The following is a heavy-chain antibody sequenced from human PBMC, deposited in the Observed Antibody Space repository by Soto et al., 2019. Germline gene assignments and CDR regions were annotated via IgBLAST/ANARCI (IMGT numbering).Heavy chain of an antibody. V-gene: IGHV3-23*01. J-gene: IGHJ5*02. Sequence: GGSLRLSCAASGFKFSNNAMSWVRLAPGKGLEWVSGIGGSGGFPSYADSAKGRFTISRDNFNNTLFLQMDSLRVEDTAVYYCVRDHLAFQVEAATNWFDPWGQGTLVTVSS. CDR1: GFKFSNNA. D-gene: IGHD1-1*01. CDR3: VRDHLAFQVEAATNWFDP. CDR2: IGGSGGFP.